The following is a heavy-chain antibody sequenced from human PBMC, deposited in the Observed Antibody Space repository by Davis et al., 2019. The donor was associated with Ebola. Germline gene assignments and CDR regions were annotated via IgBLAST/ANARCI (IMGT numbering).Heavy chain of an antibody. D-gene: IGHD1-1*01. CDR3: AKSRGYADPYFDS. V-gene: IGHV3-43*02. J-gene: IGHJ4*02. Sequence: GESLKISCVASGFKFDDYAMHWVRQAPGKGLEWISHISGDGSDTSYADSVTGRFTFSRDNSNNSLYIQMHSLRRDDSALYYCAKSRGYADPYFDSWGQGTLVTVSS. CDR1: GFKFDDYA. CDR2: ISGDGSDT.